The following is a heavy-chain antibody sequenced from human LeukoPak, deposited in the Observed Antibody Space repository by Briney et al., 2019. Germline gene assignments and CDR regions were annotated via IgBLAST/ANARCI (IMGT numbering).Heavy chain of an antibody. D-gene: IGHD7-27*01. V-gene: IGHV4-39*07. CDR3: ARPRLTGVAFDI. CDR2: IYYSGST. J-gene: IGHJ3*02. Sequence: PSETLSLTCTVSGGSISSSSYYWGWIRQPPGKGLEWIGSIYYSGSTYYNPSLKSRVTISVDTSKNQFSLKLSSVTPADTAVYYCARPRLTGVAFDIWGQGTMVTVSS. CDR1: GGSISSSSYY.